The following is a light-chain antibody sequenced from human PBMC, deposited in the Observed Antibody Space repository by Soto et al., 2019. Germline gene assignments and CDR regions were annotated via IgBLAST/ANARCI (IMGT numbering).Light chain of an antibody. CDR2: LVS. V-gene: IGKV2-28*01. J-gene: IGKJ1*01. CDR3: MQAVQAPRT. Sequence: DIVMTQSPLSLPVTPGEPASISCRSSQSLLHSNGHNYLDWYVQKPGQSPQLLIYLVSNRASGVPDRFSGSGSGTDFTLKISRVAAEDVGVYYCMQAVQAPRTFGQGTKVEIK. CDR1: QSLLHSNGHNY.